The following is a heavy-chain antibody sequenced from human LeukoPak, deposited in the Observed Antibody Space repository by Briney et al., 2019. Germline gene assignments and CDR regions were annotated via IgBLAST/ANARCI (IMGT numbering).Heavy chain of an antibody. CDR3: ARQVREVVRGVIENYYYYYMDV. CDR2: NYSGDSDT. V-gene: IGHV5-51*01. D-gene: IGHD3-10*01. J-gene: IGHJ6*03. Sequence: GESLKISCKGSGYRFSSYWIGWVRPLPEKGLEWMGINYSGDSDTRYSPSFQGQVTISADKSISTAYLQWSSLKASDTAMYYCARQVREVVRGVIENYYYYYMDVWGKGTTVTISS. CDR1: GYRFSSYW.